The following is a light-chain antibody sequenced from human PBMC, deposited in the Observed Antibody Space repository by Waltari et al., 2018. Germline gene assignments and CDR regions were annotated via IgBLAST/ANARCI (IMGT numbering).Light chain of an antibody. V-gene: IGKV4-1*01. Sequence: DIVMTQSPDSLAVSLGERATINCKSSQSVLFTSNNKNYLAWYQQKPGQLPKLLIYWASTWDSGVPDRFSGSGSGTDFSLTISSLQAEDVAVYYCQQYYSTPSFGQGTKLAI. J-gene: IGKJ2*01. CDR1: QSVLFTSNNKNY. CDR3: QQYYSTPS. CDR2: WAS.